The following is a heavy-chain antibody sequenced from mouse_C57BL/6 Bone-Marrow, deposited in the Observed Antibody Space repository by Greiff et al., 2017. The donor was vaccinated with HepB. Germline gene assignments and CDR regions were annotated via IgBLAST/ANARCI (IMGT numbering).Heavy chain of an antibody. J-gene: IGHJ3*01. Sequence: EVQGVESGGDLVKPGGSLKLSCAASGFTFSSYGMSWVRQTPDKRLEWVATISSGGSYTYYPDSVKGRFTISRDNAKNTLYLQMSSLKSEDTAMYYCARHYGYSSFAYWGQGTLVTVSA. CDR2: ISSGGSYT. CDR3: ARHYGYSSFAY. CDR1: GFTFSSYG. D-gene: IGHD2-2*01. V-gene: IGHV5-6*01.